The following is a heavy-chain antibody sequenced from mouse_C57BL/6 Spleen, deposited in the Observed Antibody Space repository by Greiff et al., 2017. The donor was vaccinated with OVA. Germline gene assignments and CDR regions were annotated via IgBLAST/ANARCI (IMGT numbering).Heavy chain of an antibody. CDR2: INYDGSST. Sequence: EVQLVESEGGLVQPGSSMKLSCTASGFTFSDYYMAWVRQVPEKGLEWVANINYDGSSTYYLDSLKSRFIISRDNAKNILYLQMSSLKSEDTATYYCARGSSGYVSTWFAYWGQGTLVTVSA. V-gene: IGHV5-16*01. J-gene: IGHJ3*01. CDR1: GFTFSDYY. D-gene: IGHD3-2*02. CDR3: ARGSSGYVSTWFAY.